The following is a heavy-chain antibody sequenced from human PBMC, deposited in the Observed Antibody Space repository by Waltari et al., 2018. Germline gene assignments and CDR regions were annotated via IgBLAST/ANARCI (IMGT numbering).Heavy chain of an antibody. V-gene: IGHV3-30-3*01. CDR2: ISYDGSNK. D-gene: IGHD6-6*01. CDR1: GFNFSRYA. CDR3: ASGAARPAEYFQH. Sequence: QVQLVESGGGVVQPGRSLRLSCAASGFNFSRYAMHWVRQAPGKGLEWVAVISYDGSNKYYADSVKGRFTISRDNSKNTLYLQMNSLRAEDTAVYYCASGAARPAEYFQHWGQGTLVTVSS. J-gene: IGHJ1*01.